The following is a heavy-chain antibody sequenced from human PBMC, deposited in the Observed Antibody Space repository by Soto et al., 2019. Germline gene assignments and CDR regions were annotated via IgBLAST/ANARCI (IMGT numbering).Heavy chain of an antibody. J-gene: IGHJ6*03. CDR1: GFTFSNAW. D-gene: IGHD3-10*01. CDR2: IKSKTDGGTT. CDR3: TTDVLWFAYYYYMDV. Sequence: GGSLRLSCAASGFTFSNAWMSWVRQAPGKGLEWVGRIKSKTDGGTTDYAAPVKGRFTISRDDSKNTLYLQMNSLKTEDTAVYYCTTDVLWFAYYYYMDVWGKGTTVTVSS. V-gene: IGHV3-15*01.